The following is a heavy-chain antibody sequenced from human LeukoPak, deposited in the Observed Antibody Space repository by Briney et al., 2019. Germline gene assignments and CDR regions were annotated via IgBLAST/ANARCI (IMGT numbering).Heavy chain of an antibody. CDR2: ISVYNSNT. Sequence: ASVKVSCKASGYTFNSYAINWVRQAPGQGLEWMGWISVYNSNTNDAQKFQGRVTVTTDTSTNTAYMELRSLRSDDTAVYYCARTSAYGSSWHSYWGQGTLVTVSS. D-gene: IGHD6-13*01. J-gene: IGHJ4*02. CDR3: ARTSAYGSSWHSY. CDR1: GYTFNSYA. V-gene: IGHV1-18*01.